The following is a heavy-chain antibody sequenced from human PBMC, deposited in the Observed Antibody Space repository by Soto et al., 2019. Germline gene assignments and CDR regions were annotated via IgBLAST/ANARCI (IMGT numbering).Heavy chain of an antibody. CDR1: GFTFSNYA. D-gene: IGHD4-4*01. J-gene: IGHJ1*01. Sequence: HPGGSLRLSCAASGFTFSNYAMTWVRQAPGKGLEWVSAISGSGGSTYYADSVKGRFSISRDNSQNTVDLQMTSLRTEDTAVYYCATVSGYGNHLAGFLHWGQGTLVTVSS. CDR3: ATVSGYGNHLAGFLH. V-gene: IGHV3-23*01. CDR2: ISGSGGST.